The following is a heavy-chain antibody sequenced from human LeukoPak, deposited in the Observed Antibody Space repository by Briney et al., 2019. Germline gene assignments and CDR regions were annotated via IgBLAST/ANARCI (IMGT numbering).Heavy chain of an antibody. V-gene: IGHV3-30*03. CDR1: ALSFSSYG. CDR2: ISYGGRNK. D-gene: IGHD3-16*02. J-gene: IGHJ4*02. CDR3: ARKQPGEVMVPADY. Sequence: GRSLRLSCAASALSFSSYGIQWVRQAPGKGLEWVAIISYGGRNKYSADSVKGRFTISRDNSNNTLFLQMNILGVEDTALYFCARKQPGEVMVPADYWGQGILVTVSS.